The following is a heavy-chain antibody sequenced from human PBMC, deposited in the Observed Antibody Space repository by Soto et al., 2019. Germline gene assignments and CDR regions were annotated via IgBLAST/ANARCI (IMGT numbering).Heavy chain of an antibody. Sequence: SETLSLTCTVSGGSISSSSYYWGWIRQPPGKGLEWIGSIYYSGSTYYNPSLKSRVTISVDTSKNQFSLKLSSVTAADTAVYYCARQGSTPKEYYFDYWGQGTLVTVS. CDR2: IYYSGST. CDR3: ARQGSTPKEYYFDY. CDR1: GGSISSSSYY. J-gene: IGHJ4*02. V-gene: IGHV4-39*01.